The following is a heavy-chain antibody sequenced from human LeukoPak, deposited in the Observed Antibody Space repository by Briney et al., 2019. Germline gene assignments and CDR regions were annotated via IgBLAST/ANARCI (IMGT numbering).Heavy chain of an antibody. V-gene: IGHV4-59*01. CDR3: ASMDYYYGMDV. CDR1: GGSISSYY. D-gene: IGHD3-10*01. Sequence: SETLSLTCTVSGGSISSYYWSWIRQPPGKGLKWIGYIYYSGSTNYNPSLKSRVTISVDTSKNQFSLKLSSVTAADTAVYYCASMDYYYGMDVWGQGTTVTVSS. J-gene: IGHJ6*02. CDR2: IYYSGST.